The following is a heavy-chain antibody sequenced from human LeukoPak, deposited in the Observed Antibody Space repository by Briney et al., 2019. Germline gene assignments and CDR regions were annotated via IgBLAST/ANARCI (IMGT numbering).Heavy chain of an antibody. V-gene: IGHV1-24*01. CDR3: ATTSANYYRDAFDI. CDR1: GYTLTELS. CDR2: FDPEDGET. Sequence: ASVKVSCKVSGYTLTELSMHWVRQAPGKGLEWMGGFDPEDGETIYAQKFQGRVTMTEDTSTDTAYMELSSLRSEDPAVYYCATTSANYYRDAFDIWGQGTMVTVSS. J-gene: IGHJ3*02. D-gene: IGHD3-10*01.